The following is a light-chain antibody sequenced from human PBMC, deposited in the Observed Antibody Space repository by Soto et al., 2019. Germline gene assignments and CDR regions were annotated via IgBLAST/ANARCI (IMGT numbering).Light chain of an antibody. J-gene: IGKJ1*01. CDR2: DVS. Sequence: EIVLTQSPVTLSLPPGERATLSCRASQSVSSYLAWYQQKPGQAPRLLIYDVSNRATGIPARFSGSGSGTDFTLTISSLEPEDFAVYYCQQRSNWPWTFGQGTKVDIK. CDR3: QQRSNWPWT. V-gene: IGKV3-11*01. CDR1: QSVSSY.